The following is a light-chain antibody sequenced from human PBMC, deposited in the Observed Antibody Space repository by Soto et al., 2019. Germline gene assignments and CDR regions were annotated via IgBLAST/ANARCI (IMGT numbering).Light chain of an antibody. J-gene: IGKJ1*01. CDR1: QSVSSN. CDR3: QQYNNWPWT. V-gene: IGKV3-15*01. Sequence: EIVMTQSPATLSVSPGERATLSCRASQSVSSNVAWYQQKPGQAPRLLIYGASTRATGIPARFSGSASGTEFTLAISSLQSEDLAVYYCQQYNNWPWTFGQGTKVELK. CDR2: GAS.